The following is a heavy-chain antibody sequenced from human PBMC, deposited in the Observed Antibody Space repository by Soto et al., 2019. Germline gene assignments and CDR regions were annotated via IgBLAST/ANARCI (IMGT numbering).Heavy chain of an antibody. CDR1: GDSVSSNSDA. J-gene: IGHJ4*02. CDR2: TYYRSKWYI. D-gene: IGHD6-19*01. CDR3: ARDNPLGVAGKGGNFDY. V-gene: IGHV6-1*01. Sequence: SXTLSLTCAISGDSVSSNSDAWNWIRQSPSRGLEWLGRTYYRSKWYIDYAVSVISRITINPDTSKNQFSLQLKSVTPEDTAVYFCARDNPLGVAGKGGNFDYWAQGTPVTVSS.